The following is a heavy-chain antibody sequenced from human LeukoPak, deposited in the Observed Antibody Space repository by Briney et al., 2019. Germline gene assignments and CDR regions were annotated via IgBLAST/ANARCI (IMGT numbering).Heavy chain of an antibody. Sequence: GGSLRLSCAASGFTVSNNYMSWVRQGPGKGLEWVANIKEDGSEKYYVDSAKGRFTISRDNTKNSLYLQMNSLRAEDTAVYYCARGSTSSATPFFDYWGQGTLVTVSS. CDR3: ARGSTSSATPFFDY. CDR1: GFTVSNNY. CDR2: IKEDGSEK. J-gene: IGHJ4*02. V-gene: IGHV3-7*01. D-gene: IGHD2-2*01.